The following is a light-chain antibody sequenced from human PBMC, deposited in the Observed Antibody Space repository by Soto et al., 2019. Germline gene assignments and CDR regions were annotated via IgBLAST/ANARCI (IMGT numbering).Light chain of an antibody. CDR3: QVWDGRSDHYV. CDR1: NIGSKA. J-gene: IGLJ1*01. Sequence: SYELTQPPSVSVAPGQTARIPCGGNNIGSKAVHWYQQRPGQAPVLVVHDDSDRPSGIPERFSGSNSENTATLTINRVAAGDEADYYCQVWDGRSDHYVFGTGTKVTV. CDR2: DDS. V-gene: IGLV3-21*02.